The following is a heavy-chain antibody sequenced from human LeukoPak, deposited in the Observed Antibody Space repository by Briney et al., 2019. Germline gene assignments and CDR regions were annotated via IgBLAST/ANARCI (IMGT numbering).Heavy chain of an antibody. J-gene: IGHJ3*02. V-gene: IGHV3-30*18. CDR3: AKAPLVKDAFDI. Sequence: GGSLRLSCAASGFTFSSYGMHWVRQAPGKGLEWVAVISYDGSNKYYADSVKGRFTISRDNSKNTLYLQMNSLRAEDTAVYYCAKAPLVKDAFDIWGQGTMVTVSS. D-gene: IGHD3-9*01. CDR1: GFTFSSYG. CDR2: ISYDGSNK.